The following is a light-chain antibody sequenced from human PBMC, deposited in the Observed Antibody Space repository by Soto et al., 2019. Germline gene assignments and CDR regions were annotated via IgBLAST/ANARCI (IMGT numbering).Light chain of an antibody. CDR3: QQYGGSPRVT. J-gene: IGKJ4*01. Sequence: EIVLTQSPGTLSLSPGERATLSCRASQSVSSNYLAWYQQKPGQAPRLLIYGASSRATGIPDRISGSGSGTAFTLTISRLEPEDFAVYYCQQYGGSPRVTFGGGTKVEIK. CDR1: QSVSSNY. CDR2: GAS. V-gene: IGKV3-20*01.